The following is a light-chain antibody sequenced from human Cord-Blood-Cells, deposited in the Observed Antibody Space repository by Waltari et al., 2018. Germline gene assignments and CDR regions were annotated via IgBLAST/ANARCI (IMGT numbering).Light chain of an antibody. Sequence: DIQMTQSPSSLSASVGDRVTITCRASQSISSYLNWYQQKPGKAPKLLIYAASSLQSGVPSRFSGSGSGTDVTITISSLQPEEFATYYCQQSYNTPPLTFGGGTKVEIK. CDR2: AAS. V-gene: IGKV1-39*01. CDR3: QQSYNTPPLT. CDR1: QSISSY. J-gene: IGKJ4*01.